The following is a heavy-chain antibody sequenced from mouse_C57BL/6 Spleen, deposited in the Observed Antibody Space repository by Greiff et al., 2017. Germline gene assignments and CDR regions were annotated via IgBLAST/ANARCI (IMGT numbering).Heavy chain of an antibody. CDR1: GFTFSSYG. CDR2: ISSGGSYT. Sequence: EVQVVESGGDLVKPGGSLKLSCAASGFTFSSYGMSWVRQTPDKRLEWVATISSGGSYTYYPDSVKGRFTISRDNAKNTLYLQMSSLKSEDTAMYYCARHRGNYPYYAMDYWGQGTSVTVSS. CDR3: ARHRGNYPYYAMDY. J-gene: IGHJ4*01. D-gene: IGHD2-1*01. V-gene: IGHV5-6*01.